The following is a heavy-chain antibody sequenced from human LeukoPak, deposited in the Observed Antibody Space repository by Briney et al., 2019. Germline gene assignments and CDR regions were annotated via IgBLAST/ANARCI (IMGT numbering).Heavy chain of an antibody. Sequence: ASVKVPCKASGFTFTSSAMQWVRQARGQRLEWIGWIVVGSGNTNYAQKFQERVTITRDMSTSTAYMELSSLRSEDTAVYYCAAVSNREGSSGLYNWFDPWGQGTLVTVSS. CDR1: GFTFTSSA. CDR2: IVVGSGNT. CDR3: AAVSNREGSSGLYNWFDP. D-gene: IGHD6-19*01. J-gene: IGHJ5*02. V-gene: IGHV1-58*02.